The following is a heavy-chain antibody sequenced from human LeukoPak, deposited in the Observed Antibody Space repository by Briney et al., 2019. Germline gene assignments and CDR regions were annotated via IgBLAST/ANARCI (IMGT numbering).Heavy chain of an antibody. Sequence: GGSLRLSCAASGFTFSSYWMHWIRQAPGKGLEWVSAISGSGGSTYYADSVKGRFTISRDNSKNTLYLQMNSLRAEDTAVYYCASAIVATIAWFDPWGQGTLVTVSS. V-gene: IGHV3-23*01. D-gene: IGHD5-12*01. CDR1: GFTFSSYW. J-gene: IGHJ5*02. CDR2: ISGSGGST. CDR3: ASAIVATIAWFDP.